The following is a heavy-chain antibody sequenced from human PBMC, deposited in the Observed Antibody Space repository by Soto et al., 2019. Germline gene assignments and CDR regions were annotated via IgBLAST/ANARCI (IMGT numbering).Heavy chain of an antibody. D-gene: IGHD3-16*01. CDR2: ISSSSSTI. CDR1: GFTFSSYS. J-gene: IGHJ6*02. V-gene: IGHV3-48*02. CDR3: GRVRPRGGEYGMAV. Sequence: GGSLRLSCAASGFTFSSYSMNWVRQAPGKGLEWVSYISSSSSTIYYADSVKGRFTISRDNAKNSLYLQMNSLRDEDTAVYYCGRVRPRGGEYGMAVWGQGPRVTVSS.